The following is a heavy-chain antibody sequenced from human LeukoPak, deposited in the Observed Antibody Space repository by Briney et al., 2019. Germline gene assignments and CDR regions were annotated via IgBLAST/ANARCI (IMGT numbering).Heavy chain of an antibody. CDR3: ARDLFGELSLGDY. Sequence: SETLSLTCAVYGGSFSGYYWSWIRQPPGKGLEWIGEINHSGSTNYNPSLKSRVTISVDTSKNQFSLKLSSVTAADTAVYYCARDLFGELSLGDYWGQGTLVTVSS. V-gene: IGHV4-34*01. CDR1: GGSFSGYY. D-gene: IGHD3-10*01. J-gene: IGHJ4*02. CDR2: INHSGST.